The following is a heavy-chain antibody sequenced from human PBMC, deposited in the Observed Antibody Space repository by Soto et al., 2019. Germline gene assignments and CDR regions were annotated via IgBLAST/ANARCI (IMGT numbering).Heavy chain of an antibody. D-gene: IGHD3-3*01. CDR2: IWYDGSNK. CDR1: GFTFSSYG. Sequence: QVQLVESGGGVVQPGRSLRLSCAASGFTFSSYGMHWVRQAPGKGLEWVAVIWYDGSNKYYADSVKGRFTISRDNSKNTLDMQMNCLLVEDTAVYYCARDFDFLSRYSLAYWGQATLVTVSP. J-gene: IGHJ4*02. CDR3: ARDFDFLSRYSLAY. V-gene: IGHV3-33*01.